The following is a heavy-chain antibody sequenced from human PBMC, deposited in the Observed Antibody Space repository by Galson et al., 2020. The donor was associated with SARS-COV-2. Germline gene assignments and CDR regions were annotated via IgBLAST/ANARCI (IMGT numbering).Heavy chain of an antibody. V-gene: IGHV3-64D*09. CDR3: LSYSSTRHNY. J-gene: IGHJ4*02. D-gene: IGHD6-19*01. CDR1: GFIFSDYA. CDR2: MSPTGGTS. Sequence: GSLRLSCSASGFIFSDYAMHWVRQAPGKGLQYVSAMSPTGGTSFYADSVNGRFTMSRDNSKNTFYLQMTDLRVEDSAFYYCLSYSSTRHNYWGQGTLVTVSS.